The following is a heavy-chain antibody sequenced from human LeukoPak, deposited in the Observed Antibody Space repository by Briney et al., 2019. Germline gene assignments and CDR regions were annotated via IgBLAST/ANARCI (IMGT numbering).Heavy chain of an antibody. D-gene: IGHD3-9*01. CDR3: ARVAAGRYDILTGYSYYFDY. Sequence: SSETLSLTCTVSGGSISSYYWSWIRQPAGKGPEWIGRIYSSGSTNYNPSLKSRVTMSVDTSKNQFSLKLSSVTAADTAVYYCARVAAGRYDILTGYSYYFDYWGQGTLVTVSS. CDR2: IYSSGST. J-gene: IGHJ4*02. CDR1: GGSISSYY. V-gene: IGHV4-4*07.